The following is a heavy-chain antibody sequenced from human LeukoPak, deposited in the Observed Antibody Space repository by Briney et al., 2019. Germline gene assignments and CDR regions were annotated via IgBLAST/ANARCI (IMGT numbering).Heavy chain of an antibody. J-gene: IGHJ3*02. Sequence: ASVKVSCKASGGTFSSYAISWVRQAPGQGLEWMGGIIPIFGTANYAQKFQGRVTITADESTSTAYMELSSLRSEDTAVYYCARVGTIVVVPAALGAFDIWGQGTMVTVSS. CDR2: IIPIFGTA. D-gene: IGHD2-2*01. CDR3: ARVGTIVVVPAALGAFDI. V-gene: IGHV1-69*13. CDR1: GGTFSSYA.